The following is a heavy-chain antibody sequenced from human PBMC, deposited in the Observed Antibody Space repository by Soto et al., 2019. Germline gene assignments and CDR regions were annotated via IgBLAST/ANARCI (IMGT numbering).Heavy chain of an antibody. CDR2: ITSNSDHI. V-gene: IGHV3-9*01. J-gene: IGHJ4*02. Sequence: EVQLVESGGGLVQPGRSLRLSCAFSGFTFDDYAMHWVRQTPGKGLEWVSSITSNSDHIGYADSLKGRFTISRDNAKNSLYLQVHSLRVDDTALYYCAGDVGSVARNLLYWGQGTLVTVSS. CDR1: GFTFDDYA. CDR3: AGDVGSVARNLLY. D-gene: IGHD5-12*01.